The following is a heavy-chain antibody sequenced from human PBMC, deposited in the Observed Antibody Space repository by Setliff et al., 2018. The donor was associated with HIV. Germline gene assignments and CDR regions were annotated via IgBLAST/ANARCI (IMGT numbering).Heavy chain of an antibody. V-gene: IGHV4-39*01. CDR3: ASRVYYYDESAILREEGFVP. D-gene: IGHD3-22*01. CDR1: GGSISSGSYY. CDR2: IYHSGKT. J-gene: IGHJ5*02. Sequence: PSETLSLTCTVSGGSISSGSYYWSWIRQPPGKGLEWIGSIYHSGKTYYNPSLKRRLTISVDTSKNEFSLKLTSVTAADTAVYYCASRVYYYDESAILREEGFVPWGQGTLVTVSS.